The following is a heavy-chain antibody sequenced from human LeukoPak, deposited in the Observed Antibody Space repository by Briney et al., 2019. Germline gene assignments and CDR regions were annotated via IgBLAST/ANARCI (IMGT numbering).Heavy chain of an antibody. J-gene: IGHJ3*02. V-gene: IGHV4-4*07. Sequence: SETLSLTCTVSGGSISSYYWSWIRQPAGKGLEWIGHIYTSGSTNYNPSLKSRVTMSVDTSKNQFSLKLSSVTAADTAVYYCARDLFTWGTGTRDAFDIWGQGTMVTVSS. CDR3: ARDLFTWGTGTRDAFDI. CDR1: GGSISSYY. CDR2: IYTSGST. D-gene: IGHD1-1*01.